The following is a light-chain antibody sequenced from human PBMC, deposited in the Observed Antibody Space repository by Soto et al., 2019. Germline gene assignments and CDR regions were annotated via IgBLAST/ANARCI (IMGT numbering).Light chain of an antibody. CDR2: AAS. V-gene: IGKV1-27*01. J-gene: IGKJ4*01. CDR3: QKYNSAPLT. CDR1: QGIGVY. Sequence: DIQMTQSPSSLSASLGDRVTITCRASQGIGVYLAWFQQKPGNAPKPLIYAASTLQSGVPSRFSGSGSGTDFTLTVSSLQPEDVATYYCQKYNSAPLTFAGGTRVEIK.